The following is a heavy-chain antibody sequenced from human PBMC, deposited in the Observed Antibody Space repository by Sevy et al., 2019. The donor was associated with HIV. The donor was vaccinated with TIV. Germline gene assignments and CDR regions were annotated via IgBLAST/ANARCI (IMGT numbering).Heavy chain of an antibody. V-gene: IGHV3-7*01. D-gene: IGHD5-12*01. CDR1: GFTFSSYC. CDR2: IKKDGSEK. Sequence: GGSLTLSCAASGFTFSSYCMNWVRQAPGKGLEWVAKIKKDGSEKYYVDSVKGRFTVSRENAKNSLYLQMNSLRAEDTAVYYCARELGWLQHPLDYWGQGTLVTVSS. J-gene: IGHJ4*02. CDR3: ARELGWLQHPLDY.